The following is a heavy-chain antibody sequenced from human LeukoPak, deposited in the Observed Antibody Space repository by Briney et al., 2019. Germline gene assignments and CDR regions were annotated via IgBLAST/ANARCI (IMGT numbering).Heavy chain of an antibody. J-gene: IGHJ4*02. CDR1: GGFNTHYY. CDR2: IYHSGSS. CDR3: ARDDAAAGYGY. V-gene: IGHV4-59*01. D-gene: IGHD6-13*01. Sequence: SETLSLTCSVSGGFNTHYYWSWIRQPPGKGLEWIGYIYHSGSSNYNPSLKSRVTISVDTSKNHFSLKLSSVTAADTAVYYCARDDAAAGYGYWGQGTLVTVSS.